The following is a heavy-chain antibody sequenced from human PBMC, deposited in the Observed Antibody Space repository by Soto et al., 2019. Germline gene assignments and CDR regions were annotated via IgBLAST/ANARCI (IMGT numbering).Heavy chain of an antibody. V-gene: IGHV1-8*01. J-gene: IGHJ4*02. Sequence: SVKVSCTASGYTLASYDINWVRQATGQGLEWMGWMNPNSGNTGYAQKFQGRVTMTRNTSISTAYMELSSLRSEDTAVYYCARGLRVVPADRSIGYWGQGTLVTVSS. CDR3: ARGLRVVPADRSIGY. D-gene: IGHD2-2*01. CDR1: GYTLASYD. CDR2: MNPNSGNT.